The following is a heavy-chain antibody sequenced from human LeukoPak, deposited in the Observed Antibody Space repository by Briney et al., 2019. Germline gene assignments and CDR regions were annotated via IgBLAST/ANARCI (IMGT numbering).Heavy chain of an antibody. CDR1: GFTFSSYW. CDR3: AGTYYDFWSGYMNWFDP. CDR2: ISGSGGST. Sequence: GGSLRLSCAASGFTFSSYWMSWVRQAPGKGLEWVSAISGSGGSTYYADSVKGRFTISRDNSKNTLYLQMNSLRAEDTAVYYCAGTYYDFWSGYMNWFDPWGQGTLVTVSS. J-gene: IGHJ5*02. D-gene: IGHD3-3*01. V-gene: IGHV3-23*01.